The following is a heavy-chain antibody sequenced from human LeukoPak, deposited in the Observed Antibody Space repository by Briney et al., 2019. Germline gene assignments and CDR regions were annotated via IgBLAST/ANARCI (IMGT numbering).Heavy chain of an antibody. CDR2: INPNSGGT. J-gene: IGHJ4*02. V-gene: IGHV1-2*02. CDR1: GYTFTGYY. CDR3: ARDRGTTVVTAFFDY. Sequence: GASVKVSCKASGYTFTGYYMHWVRQAPGQGLEWMGWINPNSGGTNYAQKLQGRVTMTRDKASSTAYMEMSRLRSDDTAVYYCARDRGTTVVTAFFDYWGQGTLVTVSS. D-gene: IGHD4-23*01.